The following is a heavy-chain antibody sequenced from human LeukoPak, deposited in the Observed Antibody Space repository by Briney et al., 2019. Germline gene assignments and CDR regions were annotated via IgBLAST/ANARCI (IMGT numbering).Heavy chain of an antibody. V-gene: IGHV4-38-2*02. J-gene: IGHJ4*02. CDR3: ARQAGSGLFILP. D-gene: IGHD3/OR15-3a*01. CDR1: GHSISSDYY. CDR2: IYHSGSS. Sequence: SETLSLTCTVSGHSISSDYYWGWIRQPPGKGLEWIGSIYHSGSSYYNPSLKNRVTISVDTSKNQFSLKLSSVTAADTAVYYCARQAGSGLFILPGGQGTLVTVSS.